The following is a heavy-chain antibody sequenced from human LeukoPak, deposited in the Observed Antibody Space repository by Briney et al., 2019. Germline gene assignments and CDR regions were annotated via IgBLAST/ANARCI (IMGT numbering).Heavy chain of an antibody. CDR3: ARVVKRMVRGVNWFDP. Sequence: SETLSLTCTVSGYSVSSGYYWGWIRQPPRKGLEWIGSIHHSGSTYYNPSLKSRVTISVDTSKNQFSLKLSSVTAADTAVYYCARVVKRMVRGVNWFDPWGQGTLVTVSS. D-gene: IGHD3-10*01. CDR1: GYSVSSGYY. CDR2: IHHSGST. V-gene: IGHV4-38-2*02. J-gene: IGHJ5*02.